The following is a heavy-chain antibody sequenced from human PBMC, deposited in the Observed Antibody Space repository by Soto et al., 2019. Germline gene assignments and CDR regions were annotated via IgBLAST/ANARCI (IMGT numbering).Heavy chain of an antibody. CDR1: GGSISSGGYY. CDR2: IYYSGNT. CDR3: ARDRHYYGSGSPEYNWFDP. D-gene: IGHD3-10*01. V-gene: IGHV4-31*11. J-gene: IGHJ5*02. Sequence: PSETLSLTCAVSGGSISSGGYYWSWIRQHPGKGLEWIGYIYYSGNTYYNPPLKSRVTISVDTSKNQFSLKLSSVTAADTAVYYCARDRHYYGSGSPEYNWFDPWGQGTLVTVYS.